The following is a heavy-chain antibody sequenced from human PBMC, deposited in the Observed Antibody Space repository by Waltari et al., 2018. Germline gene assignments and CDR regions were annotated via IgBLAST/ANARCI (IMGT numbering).Heavy chain of an antibody. D-gene: IGHD4-17*01. J-gene: IGHJ4*02. CDR2: ISSSSLYM. CDR1: GFTFSTYS. CDR3: ARSSTTVTTFG. V-gene: IGHV3-21*01. Sequence: EVQLVASGGGRVKAGGSLRLSCAALGFTFSTYSMNWVRQAPGKGLEWVSSISSSSLYMSYADSVKGRVTISRDNAKNSLYLQMNSLRVEDTAVYYCARSSTTVTTFGWGQGTLVTVSS.